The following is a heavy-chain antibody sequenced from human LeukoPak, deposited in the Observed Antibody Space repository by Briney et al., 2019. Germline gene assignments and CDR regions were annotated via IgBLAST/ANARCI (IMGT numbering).Heavy chain of an antibody. CDR1: GYSFTSYW. V-gene: IGHV5-51*01. CDR2: IYPGDPDT. CDR3: ARRPAGPQHPFDY. Sequence: GESLKISCKGSGYSFTSYWIGWVRQMPGKGLEWMGIIYPGDPDTRYSPSFQGQVTIPADKSISTAYLQWSSLKASDTAMYYCARRPAGPQHPFDYWGQGTLVTVSS. J-gene: IGHJ4*02.